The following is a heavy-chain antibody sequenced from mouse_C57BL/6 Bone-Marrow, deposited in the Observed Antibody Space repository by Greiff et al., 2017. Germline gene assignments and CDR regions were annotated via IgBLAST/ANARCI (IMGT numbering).Heavy chain of an antibody. D-gene: IGHD1-1*01. V-gene: IGHV5-4*01. J-gene: IGHJ4*01. CDR1: GFTFSSYA. CDR2: ISDGGSYT. Sequence: EVQVVESGGGLVKPGGSLKLSCAASGFTFSSYAMSWVRQTPEKRLEWVATISDGGSYTYYPDNVKGRFTISRDNAKNNLYLQMSHLKSEDTAMYHCARDPTVVAGAMDYWGQGTSVTVSS. CDR3: ARDPTVVAGAMDY.